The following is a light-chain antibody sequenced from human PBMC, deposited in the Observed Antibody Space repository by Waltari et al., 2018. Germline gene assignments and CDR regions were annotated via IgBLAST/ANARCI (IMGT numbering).Light chain of an antibody. CDR1: GSDVGGYDY. J-gene: IGLJ2*01. CDR2: DVY. V-gene: IGLV2-14*01. Sequence: QSALTQPASVSGSPGQAIIISCTGTGSDVGGYDYVSWYQQYPGKAPRLTIYDVYNRPSGVSNRFSGSKSDNTASLTISGLQAEDESVYYCSSYTSSGVVFGGGTKLTVL. CDR3: SSYTSSGVV.